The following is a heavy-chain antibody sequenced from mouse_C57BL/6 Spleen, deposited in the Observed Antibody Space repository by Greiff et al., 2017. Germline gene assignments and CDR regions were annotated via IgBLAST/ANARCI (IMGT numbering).Heavy chain of an antibody. J-gene: IGHJ2*01. CDR3: ARNRWLLPLYYFDY. CDR2: ISSGSSTI. V-gene: IGHV5-17*01. D-gene: IGHD2-3*01. CDR1: GFTFSDYG. Sequence: EVNVVESGGGLVKPGGSLKLSCAASGFTFSDYGMHWVRQAPEKGLEWVAYISSGSSTIYYADTVKGRFTISRDNAKNTLFLQMTSLRSEDTAMYYCARNRWLLPLYYFDYWGQGTTLTVSS.